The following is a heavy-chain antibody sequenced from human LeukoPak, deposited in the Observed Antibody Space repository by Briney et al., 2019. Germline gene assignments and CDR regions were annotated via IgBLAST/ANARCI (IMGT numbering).Heavy chain of an antibody. CDR3: ARGDGGDSSGYNTIDS. J-gene: IGHJ4*02. V-gene: IGHV1-2*02. Sequence: ASVKVSCKASGYTFTGYYMHWVRQAPGQGLEYMGRINPNSGGTNYAQKFQGRVTMTRDTSISTAYMDLSRLRSDDTPVYYCARGDGGDSSGYNTIDSWGQGTLVTVSS. D-gene: IGHD3-22*01. CDR1: GYTFTGYY. CDR2: INPNSGGT.